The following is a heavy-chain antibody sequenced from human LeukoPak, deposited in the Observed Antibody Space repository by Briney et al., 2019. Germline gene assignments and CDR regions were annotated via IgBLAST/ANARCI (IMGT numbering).Heavy chain of an antibody. CDR1: GGSVSTYY. Sequence: SETLSLTCSVSGGSVSTYYWSWIRQPPGKGLEWIVYVCNSGSTNYNPSLKTRVTISIDTSKHQFSLTLTSFTAADTAVYYCGSTNYHASLKSRVTISIDTYKNQCSLRLTSVTAADTAVYYCARECSGGGQHNWLDFDVWGTGVMVTV. V-gene: IGHV4-59*02. D-gene: IGHD3-10*01. J-gene: IGHJ3*01. CDR3: GSTNYHASLKSRVTISIDTYKNQCSLRLTSVTAADTAVYYCARECSGGGQHNWLDFDV. CDR2: VCNSGST.